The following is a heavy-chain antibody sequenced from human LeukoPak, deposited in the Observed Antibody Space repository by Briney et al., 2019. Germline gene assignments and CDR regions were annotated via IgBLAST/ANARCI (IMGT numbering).Heavy chain of an antibody. D-gene: IGHD6-13*01. CDR1: GGSISSYY. J-gene: IGHJ5*02. Sequence: SETLSLTCTVSGGSISSYYWSWIRQPAGKGLEWFGRFYTSGSTNYNHSLKSRVTMSVDTSKNQFSLKLSSVTAADTAVYYCARDQDSSSWTRTRGFDPWGQGTLVTVSS. CDR2: FYTSGST. V-gene: IGHV4-4*07. CDR3: ARDQDSSSWTRTRGFDP.